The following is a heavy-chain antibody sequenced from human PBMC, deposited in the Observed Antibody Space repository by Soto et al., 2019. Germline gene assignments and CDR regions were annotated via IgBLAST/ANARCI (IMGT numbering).Heavy chain of an antibody. CDR2: ISSSSSTI. J-gene: IGHJ3*02. V-gene: IGHV3-48*01. CDR3: ARVRICSSTSCYADHPGVFDI. D-gene: IGHD2-2*01. Sequence: PGGSLRLSCAASGFTFSSYSMNWVRQAPGKGLEWVSYISSSSSTIYYADSVKGRFTISRDNAKNSLYLQMNSLRAEDTAVYYCARVRICSSTSCYADHPGVFDIWGQGTMVTVSS. CDR1: GFTFSSYS.